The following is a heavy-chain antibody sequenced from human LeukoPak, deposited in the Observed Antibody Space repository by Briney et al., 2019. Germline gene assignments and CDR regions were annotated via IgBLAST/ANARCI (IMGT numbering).Heavy chain of an antibody. CDR3: ARTNWFDP. CDR1: GITFRNDW. Sequence: PGGSLRLSCAVSGITFRNDWMHWVRQAPGKGLVWVSRINSDGSSTNYADSVKGRFTITRDNGRNTLYLQMNSLRAEDTAVYYCARTNWFDPWGQGTLVTVSS. V-gene: IGHV3-74*01. J-gene: IGHJ5*02. CDR2: INSDGSST.